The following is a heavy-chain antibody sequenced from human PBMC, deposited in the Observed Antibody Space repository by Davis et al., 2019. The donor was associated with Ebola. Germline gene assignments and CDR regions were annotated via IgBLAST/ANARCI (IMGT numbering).Heavy chain of an antibody. CDR2: IYYSGST. D-gene: IGHD3-3*01. CDR1: GGSVSSGSYY. J-gene: IGHJ6*02. CDR3: ARELITIFGVVSLGYYGMDV. Sequence: MPSETLSLTCTVSGGSVSSGSYYWSWIRQPPGKGLEWIGYIYYSGSTNYTPSLKSRVTISVDTSKNQFSLKLSSVTAADTAVYYCARELITIFGVVSLGYYGMDVWGQGTTVTVSS. V-gene: IGHV4-61*01.